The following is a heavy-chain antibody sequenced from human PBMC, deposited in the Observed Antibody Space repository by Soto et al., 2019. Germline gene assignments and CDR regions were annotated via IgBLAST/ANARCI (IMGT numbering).Heavy chain of an antibody. V-gene: IGHV4-30-4*01. J-gene: IGHJ6*02. CDR1: GGSISSGDYY. CDR2: IYYSGST. Sequence: QVKLQESGPGLVKPSQTLSLTCTVSGGSISSGDYYWSWIRQPPGKGLEWIGYIYYSGSTSYNPSLQSRLTISLDTSKNQICLNLTSVTAADTAVYYCARDVKDYDFYGMDVWGPGTTVTVSS. CDR3: ARDVKDYDFYGMDV.